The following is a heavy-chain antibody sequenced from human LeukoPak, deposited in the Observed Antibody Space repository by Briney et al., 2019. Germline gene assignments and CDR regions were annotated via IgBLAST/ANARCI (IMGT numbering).Heavy chain of an antibody. V-gene: IGHV1-8*01. D-gene: IGHD6-19*01. CDR1: GYTFTSYD. Sequence: ASVKVSCKASGYTFTSYDINWVRQATGQGLEWMGWMNPNSGNTGYAQKFQGRVTMTRNTSISTAYMELSSLRSEDTAVYYCARGVQRAGTGDYWGQGTLVTVSS. J-gene: IGHJ4*02. CDR2: MNPNSGNT. CDR3: ARGVQRAGTGDY.